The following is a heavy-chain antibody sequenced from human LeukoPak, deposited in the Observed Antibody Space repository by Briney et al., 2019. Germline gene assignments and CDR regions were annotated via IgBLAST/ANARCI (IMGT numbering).Heavy chain of an antibody. CDR1: GLSVSSNF. D-gene: IGHD3-10*01. V-gene: IGHV3-53*01. Sequence: GGPLRLSCGATGLSVSSNFMSWVRRAPGKGLEGVSVIYGGGSTHYADSVKGRFTISRDNAKNSLYLQMNSLSAEDTAVYYCARDHGFHYGSWGQGTLVTVSS. J-gene: IGHJ5*02. CDR2: IYGGGST. CDR3: ARDHGFHYGS.